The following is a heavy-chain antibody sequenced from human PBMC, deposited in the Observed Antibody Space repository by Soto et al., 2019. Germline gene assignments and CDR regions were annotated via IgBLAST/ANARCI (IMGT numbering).Heavy chain of an antibody. J-gene: IGHJ6*02. D-gene: IGHD6-6*01. Sequence: HPGGSLRLSCXAXGFTFSSYAMSWVRQAPGKGLEWVSAISGSGGSTYYADSVKGRFTISRDNSKNTLYLQMNSLRAEDTAVYYCAKDTPTDIAARPEPQPKYGMEVWGQGTTVTVSS. CDR3: AKDTPTDIAARPEPQPKYGMEV. CDR1: GFTFSSYA. V-gene: IGHV3-23*01. CDR2: ISGSGGST.